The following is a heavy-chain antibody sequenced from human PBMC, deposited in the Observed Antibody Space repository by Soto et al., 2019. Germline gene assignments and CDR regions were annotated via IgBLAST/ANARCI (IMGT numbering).Heavy chain of an antibody. CDR1: GYTFTAYA. J-gene: IGHJ4*02. D-gene: IGHD2-2*01. CDR2: INAGNGDT. V-gene: IGHV1-3*01. CDR3: VRDVSSPIDC. Sequence: ASVKVSCKASGYTFTAYALHWVRQAPGHRLEWMGWINAGNGDTKYSQKFQDRVTINRDTSASTVYMEMSSLRSEDTTVYYCVRDVSSPIDCWGQATPVTVSS.